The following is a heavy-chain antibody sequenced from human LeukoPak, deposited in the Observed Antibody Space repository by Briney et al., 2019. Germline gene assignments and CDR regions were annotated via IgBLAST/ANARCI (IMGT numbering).Heavy chain of an antibody. CDR1: GFTLSSYS. D-gene: IGHD5-12*01. J-gene: IGHJ5*02. V-gene: IGHV3-21*01. CDR3: APQGSGKIPRIDR. CDR2: ISSSSSYI. Sequence: GGSLRLSCAASGFTLSSYSMNWVRQAPGKGLEWVSSISSSSSYIYYADSVKGRFTISRDNARNSLYLQMNSLRAEDTAVYYCAPQGSGKIPRIDRGGQEPLVTFSS.